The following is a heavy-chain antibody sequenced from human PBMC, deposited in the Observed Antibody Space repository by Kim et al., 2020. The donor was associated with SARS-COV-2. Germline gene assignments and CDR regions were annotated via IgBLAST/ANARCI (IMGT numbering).Heavy chain of an antibody. V-gene: IGHV3-23*01. CDR2: ISSSGAST. CDR1: GFTFSSYG. J-gene: IGHJ5*02. Sequence: GGSLRLSCAGSGFTFSSYGLSWVRQAPGKGLEWVSSISSSGASTYYADFVKGRFTISRDNSKNTLYVQMNSLRAEDTAVYYCTKLVRVCSGGSCYDGFDPWGQGTLVTVSS. D-gene: IGHD2-15*01. CDR3: TKLVRVCSGGSCYDGFDP.